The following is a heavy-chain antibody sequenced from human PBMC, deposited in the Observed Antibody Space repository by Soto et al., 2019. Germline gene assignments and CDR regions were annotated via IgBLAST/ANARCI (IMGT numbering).Heavy chain of an antibody. CDR2: ISGGGSTK. D-gene: IGHD6-19*01. J-gene: IGHJ4*02. V-gene: IGHV3-23*01. CDR1: GFTFSSYV. Sequence: GSLRLSCVGSGFTFSSYVLSWVRQAPGKGLEWVSGISGGGSTKYYADSVKGRFTISRDNSKNTLYLQMDSLRAEDTALYHSAQGAVPGSRVYFHYWGQGA. CDR3: AQGAVPGSRVYFHY.